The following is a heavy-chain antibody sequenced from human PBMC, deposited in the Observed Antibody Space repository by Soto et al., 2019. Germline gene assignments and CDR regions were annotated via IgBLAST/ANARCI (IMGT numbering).Heavy chain of an antibody. CDR2: IIPIFGSR. CDR1: RDAFSKYA. D-gene: IGHD3-16*01. Sequence: QVQLVQSGAEVKKPGSSVKVSCKASRDAFSKYAFNWVRQAPGQGLEWMGWIIPIFGSRKYAEKFQGRVTITADESTSTAYMELRSLRFEDTAVYYCARGETYLGVWGQGTPVTVSS. CDR3: ARGETYLGV. V-gene: IGHV1-69*01. J-gene: IGHJ6*02.